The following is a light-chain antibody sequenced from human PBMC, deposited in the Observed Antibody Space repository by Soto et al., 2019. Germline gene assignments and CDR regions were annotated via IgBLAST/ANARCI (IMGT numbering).Light chain of an antibody. CDR1: SSDVGGYNY. CDR3: SSFADSSARDYV. V-gene: IGLV2-14*01. CDR2: EVS. Sequence: QSALTQPASVSGSPGQSITISCTGTSSDVGGYNYVSWSQQHPGKAPQLMIYEVSNRPSGVSNRFSGSKSGNTASLTISGLQAEDEADYYCSSFADSSARDYVFGGGTKLTVL. J-gene: IGLJ1*01.